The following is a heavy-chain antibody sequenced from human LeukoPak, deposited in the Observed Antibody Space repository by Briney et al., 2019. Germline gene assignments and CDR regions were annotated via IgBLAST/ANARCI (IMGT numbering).Heavy chain of an antibody. CDR3: ARGQVWGGYYEGIFDY. CDR2: IYYSGST. D-gene: IGHD3-3*01. J-gene: IGHJ4*02. CDR1: GVSIRSSSYY. Sequence: SETLSLTCTVSGVSIRSSSYYWGWIRQPPGKGLEWIGSIYYSGSTYYNPSLKSRVTISVDTSKNQFSLKLSSVTAADTAVYYCARGQVWGGYYEGIFDYWGQGTLVTVSS. V-gene: IGHV4-39*07.